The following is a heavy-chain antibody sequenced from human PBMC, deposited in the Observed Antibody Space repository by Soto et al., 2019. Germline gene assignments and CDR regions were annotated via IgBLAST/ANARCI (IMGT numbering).Heavy chain of an antibody. V-gene: IGHV4-59*13. Sequence: QVQLQESGPGLVKPSETLSLTCTVSGGSISGYYWSWIRQPPGKGLEWIGYIHSSGSTSYNPSLKSRITMLVDTSKYQFSLRLRSVTAADTAIYYCARGDYPGADYSWGQGTLVTVSS. CDR1: GGSISGYY. J-gene: IGHJ4*02. D-gene: IGHD1-26*01. CDR2: IHSSGST. CDR3: ARGDYPGADYS.